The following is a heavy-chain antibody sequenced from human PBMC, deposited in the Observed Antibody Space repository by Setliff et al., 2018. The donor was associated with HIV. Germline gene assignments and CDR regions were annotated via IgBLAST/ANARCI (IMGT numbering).Heavy chain of an antibody. J-gene: IGHJ1*01. CDR3: ARSSQWLVGGYFHH. CDR1: GFTFSSYS. V-gene: IGHV3-48*01. Sequence: GGSLRLSCAASGFTFSSYSMNWVRQAPGKGLEWVSFISGNSGAVTYADSVKGRFTISRDNARNSLYLQMNSLRVEDTAIYYCARSSQWLVGGYFHHWGQGTLVTVSS. D-gene: IGHD6-19*01. CDR2: ISGNSGAV.